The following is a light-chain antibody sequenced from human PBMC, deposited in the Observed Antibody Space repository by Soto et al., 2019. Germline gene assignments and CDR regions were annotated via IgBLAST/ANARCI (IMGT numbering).Light chain of an antibody. CDR3: QQYVTSPPGT. CDR2: DAS. V-gene: IGKV3-20*01. CDR1: QSGSPS. J-gene: IGKJ1*01. Sequence: GFTQSPVALSFSPGARAALSCRATSQSGSPSLAWYQQKPGQAPRLLIYDASSRATGIPARFSGSGSGTDFTLTISRLEPGDFAVYYCQQYVTSPPGTFGQGTKVDIK.